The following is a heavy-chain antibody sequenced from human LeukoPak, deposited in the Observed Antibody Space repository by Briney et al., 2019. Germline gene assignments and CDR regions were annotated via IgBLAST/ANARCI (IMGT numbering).Heavy chain of an antibody. CDR2: IYYTGDT. V-gene: IGHV4-39*01. D-gene: IGHD3-10*01. CDR1: GGSISSGGYY. J-gene: IGHJ4*02. Sequence: SETLSLTCTVSGGSISSGGYYWSWIRQHPGKGLEWIGNIYYTGDTYYNPSLKSRVTISVDTSNSQFSLKMSSVTAADTAMYYCARHSYISGSQAEYWGQGTLVTVSS. CDR3: ARHSYISGSQAEY.